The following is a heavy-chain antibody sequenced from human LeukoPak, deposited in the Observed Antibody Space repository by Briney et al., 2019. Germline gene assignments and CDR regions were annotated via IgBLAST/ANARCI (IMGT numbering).Heavy chain of an antibody. Sequence: PSETLSLTCTVSGYSISRGYSWGWIRQPPGKGLEWIGNIYHSGSTNYSPSLKSRVTISVDTSKNQFSLKLSSVTAADTAVYYCARRLYSSSWYNWFDPWGQGTLVTVSS. CDR1: GYSISRGYS. V-gene: IGHV4-38-2*02. J-gene: IGHJ5*02. CDR3: ARRLYSSSWYNWFDP. CDR2: IYHSGST. D-gene: IGHD6-13*01.